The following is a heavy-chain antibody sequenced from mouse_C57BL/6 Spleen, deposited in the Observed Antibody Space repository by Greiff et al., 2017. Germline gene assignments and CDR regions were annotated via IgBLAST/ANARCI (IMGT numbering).Heavy chain of an antibody. J-gene: IGHJ4*01. CDR3: AKEVITTVVADYAMDY. CDR1: GYTFTSYW. CDR2: INPSSGYT. D-gene: IGHD1-1*01. Sequence: QVQLQQSGAELAKPGASVKLSCKASGYTFTSYWMHWVKQRPGQGLEWIGYINPSSGYTKYNQKFKDKATLTADKSSSTAYMQLSSLTSEDSAVYYCAKEVITTVVADYAMDYWGQGTSVTVSS. V-gene: IGHV1-7*01.